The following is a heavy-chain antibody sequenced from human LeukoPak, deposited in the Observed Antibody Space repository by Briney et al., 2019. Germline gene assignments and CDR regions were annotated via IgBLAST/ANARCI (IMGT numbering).Heavy chain of an antibody. J-gene: IGHJ5*02. Sequence: SVKVSCKASGFTFISSTIQWVRQARGQRLEWMGWIFVGSGNTNYAQNFQERDTITRDMSTSTAYMELSSLRSEDTAVYYCAAGLPGGAMFDPWGQGTLVTVSS. CDR3: AAGLPGGAMFDP. CDR1: GFTFISST. D-gene: IGHD3-16*01. V-gene: IGHV1-58*02. CDR2: IFVGSGNT.